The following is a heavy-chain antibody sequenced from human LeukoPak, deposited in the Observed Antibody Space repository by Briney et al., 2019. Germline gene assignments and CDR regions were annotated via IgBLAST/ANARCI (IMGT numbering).Heavy chain of an antibody. CDR2: IVGSGGST. CDR3: ARVVPPTDYGSGSYFWDPYYFDY. Sequence: GALRLSCAVTGFTFDTYWMSWVRQAPGKGQEWVSTIVGSGGSTYSADSVKGRFTISRDNSKNTLYLQMNSLRAEDTAVYYCARVVPPTDYGSGSYFWDPYYFDYWGQGTLVTVSS. V-gene: IGHV3-23*01. D-gene: IGHD3-10*01. J-gene: IGHJ4*02. CDR1: GFTFDTYW.